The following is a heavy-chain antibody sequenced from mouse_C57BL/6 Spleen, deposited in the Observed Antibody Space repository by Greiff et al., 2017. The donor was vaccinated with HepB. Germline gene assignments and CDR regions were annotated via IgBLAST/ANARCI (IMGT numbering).Heavy chain of an antibody. J-gene: IGHJ2*01. CDR2: IDPSDSYT. CDR1: GYTFTSYW. CDR3: ARSLLTGSGDYFDY. Sequence: QIQLQQPGAELVRPGTSVKLSCKASGYTFTSYWMHWVKQRPGQGLEWIGVIDPSDSYTNYNQKFKGKATLTVDTSSSTAYMQLSSLTSEDSAVYYCARSLLTGSGDYFDYWGQGTTLTVSS. D-gene: IGHD4-1*01. V-gene: IGHV1-59*01.